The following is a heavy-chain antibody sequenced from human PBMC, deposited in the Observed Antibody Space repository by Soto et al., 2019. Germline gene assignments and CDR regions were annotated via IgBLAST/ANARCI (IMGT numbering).Heavy chain of an antibody. CDR2: IYYSGST. CDR1: GGSISSSSYY. D-gene: IGHD3-22*01. J-gene: IGHJ4*02. CDR3: ARRPLRITMTSYYFDY. Sequence: SETLSLTCTVSGGSISSSSYYWGCIRQPPGKGLEWIGSIYYSGSTYYNPSLKSRVTISVDTSKNQFSLKLSSVTAADTAVYYCARRPLRITMTSYYFDYWGQGTLVTVSS. V-gene: IGHV4-39*01.